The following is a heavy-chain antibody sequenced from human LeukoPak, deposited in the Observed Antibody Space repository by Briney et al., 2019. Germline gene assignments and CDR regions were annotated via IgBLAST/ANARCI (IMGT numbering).Heavy chain of an antibody. Sequence: GGSLRLSCAASGFTFSSYWMSWVRQAPGKGLEWVSYISSSGSTIYYADSVKGRFTISRDNAKNSLYLQMNSLRVEDTAVYYCARVKSQPVADSYHYYMDVWGKGTTVTVSS. CDR2: ISSSGSTI. CDR1: GFTFSSYW. D-gene: IGHD6-19*01. CDR3: ARVKSQPVADSYHYYMDV. V-gene: IGHV3-48*04. J-gene: IGHJ6*03.